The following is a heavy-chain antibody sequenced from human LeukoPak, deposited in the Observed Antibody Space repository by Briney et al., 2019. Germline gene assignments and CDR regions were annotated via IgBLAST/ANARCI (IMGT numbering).Heavy chain of an antibody. D-gene: IGHD1-1*01. Sequence: PGRSLRLSCAASGFTFSSYGMHWVRQAPGKGLEWVAVISYDGSNKYYADSVKGRFTISRDNSKNTLYLQMNSLRAEDTAVYYCATGNAEGEKYYYYGMDVWGKGTTVTVSS. CDR3: ATGNAEGEKYYYYGMDV. CDR1: GFTFSSYG. J-gene: IGHJ6*04. CDR2: ISYDGSNK. V-gene: IGHV3-30*19.